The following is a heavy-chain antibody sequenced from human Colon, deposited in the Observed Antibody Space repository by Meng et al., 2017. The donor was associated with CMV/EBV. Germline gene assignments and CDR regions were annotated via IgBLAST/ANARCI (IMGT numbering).Heavy chain of an antibody. V-gene: IGHV3-74*01. CDR1: GFTFSRSW. D-gene: IGHD3-16*01. CDR3: AGDRWGPEY. Sequence: GESLQISCVAAGFTFSRSWMHWARQAPGKGLVWVSRINSAANITHYAGSVKGRFAISRDNAKNTLYLQMNSLRVEDTAVYYCAGDRWGPEYWGQGTLVTVSS. CDR2: INSAANIT. J-gene: IGHJ4*02.